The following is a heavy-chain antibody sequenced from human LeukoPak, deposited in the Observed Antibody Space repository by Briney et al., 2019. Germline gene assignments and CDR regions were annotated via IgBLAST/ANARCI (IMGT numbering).Heavy chain of an antibody. Sequence: SETLSLTCAVYGGSFSCYYWSWVRQPPGKGLEWIGEINHSGSTNYNPSLKSRVTISVDTSKNQFSLKLSSVTAADTAVYYCARGGRGFWSGYAARAFDIWGQGTMVTVSS. V-gene: IGHV4-34*01. J-gene: IGHJ3*02. D-gene: IGHD3-3*01. CDR1: GGSFSCYY. CDR2: INHSGST. CDR3: ARGGRGFWSGYAARAFDI.